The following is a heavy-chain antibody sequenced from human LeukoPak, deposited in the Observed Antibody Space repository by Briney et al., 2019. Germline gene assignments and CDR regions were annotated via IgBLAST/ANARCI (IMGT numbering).Heavy chain of an antibody. CDR2: ISGGGGST. CDR1: GFTFSTYA. V-gene: IGHV3-23*01. Sequence: PGGSLRLSCAASGFTFSTYAMNWVRQAPGKGLEGVSGISGGGGSTYYADSAKGRFTISRDNSKNTLYLQMNSLTVEDTVVYYCAKSPRSAADNWFDPWGQGTLVTVSS. CDR3: AKSPRSAADNWFDP. J-gene: IGHJ5*02. D-gene: IGHD6-13*01.